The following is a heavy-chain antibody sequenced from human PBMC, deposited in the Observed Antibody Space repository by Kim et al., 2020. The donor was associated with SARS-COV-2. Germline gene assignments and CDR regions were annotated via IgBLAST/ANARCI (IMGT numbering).Heavy chain of an antibody. D-gene: IGHD5-18*01. CDR3: ARGADTAMVGDEYYYYYHGMDV. CDR2: IYYSGST. Sequence: SETLSLTCTVSGGSISSGGYYWSWIRQHPGKGLEWIGYIYYSGSTYYNPSLKSRVTISVDTSQNQFSLKLSSVTAADTAVYYCARGADTAMVGDEYYYYYHGMDVCSQGTTVTVSS. J-gene: IGHJ6*02. CDR1: GGSISSGGYY. V-gene: IGHV4-31*03.